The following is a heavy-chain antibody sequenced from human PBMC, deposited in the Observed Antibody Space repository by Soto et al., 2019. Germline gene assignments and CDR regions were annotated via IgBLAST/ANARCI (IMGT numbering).Heavy chain of an antibody. V-gene: IGHV4-59*08. J-gene: IGHJ4*02. CDR1: GGSISSYY. CDR2: IYYSGST. D-gene: IGHD4-17*01. CDR3: ARQGDYGDYDY. Sequence: SETLSLTCTVSGGSISSYYWSWIRQPPGKGLEWIGYIYYSGSTNYNPSLKSRVTISVDTSKNQFSLKLSSVTAADTAVYYCARQGDYGDYDYWGQGTLVTVSS.